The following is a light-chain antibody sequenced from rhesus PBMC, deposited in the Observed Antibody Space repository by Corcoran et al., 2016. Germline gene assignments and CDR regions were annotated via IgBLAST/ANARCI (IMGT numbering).Light chain of an antibody. J-gene: IGKJ3*01. V-gene: IGKV1-22*01. CDR2: KAS. Sequence: DLQMTQSPSSLSASVGDTVTMTCRASQRISSWLAWYQQKPGKAPNLLIYKASTLQSGGPSRFSGDGSWTDFTLTISSLQSEDFSTYYCQHYGSRQFTFGPGTKLDI. CDR1: QRISSW. CDR3: QHYGSRQFT.